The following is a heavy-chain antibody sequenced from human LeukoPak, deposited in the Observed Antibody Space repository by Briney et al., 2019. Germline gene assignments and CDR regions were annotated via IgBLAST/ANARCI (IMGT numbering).Heavy chain of an antibody. CDR1: GFNFGEYA. Sequence: GGSLRLSCAGSGFNFGEYAMTWFRQAPGKGLEWVGYIRSELYGGTPEYAASVKDRFIISRDDSKSILYLQMNSLKTEDTAIYFCTRRVGYWGQGTLVTVST. J-gene: IGHJ4*02. V-gene: IGHV3-49*03. CDR2: IRSELYGGTP. CDR3: TRRVGY. D-gene: IGHD1-26*01.